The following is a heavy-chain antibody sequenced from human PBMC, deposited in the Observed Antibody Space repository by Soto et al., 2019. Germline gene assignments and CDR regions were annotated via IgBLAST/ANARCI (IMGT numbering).Heavy chain of an antibody. J-gene: IGHJ3*02. Sequence: SETLSLTCTVSGGSVSSGSYYWSWIRQPPGKGLEWIGYIYYSGSTYYNPSLKSRVTISVDTSKNQFSLKLSSVTAADTAVYYCARGESEGGSCRAFDIWGQGTMVTVSS. CDR3: ARGESEGGSCRAFDI. V-gene: IGHV4-61*01. CDR1: GGSVSSGSYY. CDR2: IYYSGST. D-gene: IGHD2-15*01.